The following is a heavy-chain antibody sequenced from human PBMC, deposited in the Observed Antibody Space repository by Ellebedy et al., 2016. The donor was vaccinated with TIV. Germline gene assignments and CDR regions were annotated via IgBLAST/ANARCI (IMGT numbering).Heavy chain of an antibody. J-gene: IGHJ4*02. V-gene: IGHV3-33*08. CDR2: IWYDGSNR. CDR3: ARDGGDY. CDR1: GFTFRRFR. Sequence: GGSLRLSXTASGFTFRRFRMHWVRQAPGKGLEWVAVIWYDGSNRNYAESVKGRFTVSRDNSKSTLYLQMNSLRVDDTAVYYCARDGGDYWGQGTLVTVSS.